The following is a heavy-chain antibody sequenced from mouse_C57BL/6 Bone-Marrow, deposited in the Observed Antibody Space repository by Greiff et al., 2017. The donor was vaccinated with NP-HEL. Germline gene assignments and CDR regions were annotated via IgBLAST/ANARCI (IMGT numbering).Heavy chain of an antibody. CDR3: VRRGAGGYFDY. V-gene: IGHV10-1*01. CDR1: GFSFNTYA. J-gene: IGHJ2*01. CDR2: IRSKSNNYAT. Sequence: DVKLVESGGGLVQPKGSLKLSCAASGFSFNTYAMNWVRQAPGKGLEWVARIRSKSNNYATYYADSVKDRFTISRDDSESMLYLHRHTLNTEDTATYSCVRRGAGGYFDYWGQGTTLTVSS.